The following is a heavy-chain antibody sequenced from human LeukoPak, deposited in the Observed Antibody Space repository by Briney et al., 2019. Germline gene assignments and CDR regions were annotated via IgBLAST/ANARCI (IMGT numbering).Heavy chain of an antibody. V-gene: IGHV3-21*01. D-gene: IGHD6-6*01. CDR1: GFTFSSYS. CDR2: ISSSSSYI. Sequence: PGGSLRLSCAASGFTFSSYSMNWVRQAPGKGLEWVSSISSSSSYIYYADSVKGRFAISRDNSKNTLYLQMNSLRAEDTAVFYCARSLSISSSRYFDPWGQGTLVTVSS. J-gene: IGHJ5*02. CDR3: ARSLSISSSRYFDP.